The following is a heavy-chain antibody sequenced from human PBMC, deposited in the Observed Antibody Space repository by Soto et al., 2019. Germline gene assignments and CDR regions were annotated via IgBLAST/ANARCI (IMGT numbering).Heavy chain of an antibody. Sequence: QLQLQESGPGLVKPSETLSLTCTVSGGSISSSNYYWGWIRQPPGKGLEWIGSMYYSGSTYYNPSLKSRVTISVDTSKNQFSLKLNSVTAADTTVYYCASGYSSAWYDYFWGQGTLVTVSS. CDR2: MYYSGST. D-gene: IGHD6-19*01. J-gene: IGHJ4*02. CDR1: GGSISSSNYY. CDR3: ASGYSSAWYDYF. V-gene: IGHV4-39*01.